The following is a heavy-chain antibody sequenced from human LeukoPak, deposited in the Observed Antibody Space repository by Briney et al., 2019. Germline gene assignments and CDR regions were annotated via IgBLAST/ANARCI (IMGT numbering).Heavy chain of an antibody. J-gene: IGHJ5*02. D-gene: IGHD5-18*01. CDR1: GGSISSSSYY. V-gene: IGHV4-39*07. Sequence: PSETLSLTCTVSGGSISSSSYYWGWIRQPPGKGLEWIGEINHSGSTNYNPSLKSRVTISVDTSKNQFSLKLSSVTAADTAVYYCARGQDTAMVMDSPVWFDPWGQGTLVTVSS. CDR3: ARGQDTAMVMDSPVWFDP. CDR2: INHSGST.